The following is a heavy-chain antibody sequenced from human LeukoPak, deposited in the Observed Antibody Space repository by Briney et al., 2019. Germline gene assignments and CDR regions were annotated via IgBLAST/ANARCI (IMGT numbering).Heavy chain of an antibody. V-gene: IGHV4-34*01. J-gene: IGHJ5*02. CDR1: GGSFSGYY. D-gene: IGHD2-2*01. Sequence: SETLSLTCAVYGGSFSGYYWIWIRQPPGKGLEWIGEINHSGSTNYNPSLKSRVTISVDTSKNQFSLKLSSVTAADTAVYYCARGLRYCSSTSCRNWFDRWGQGTLVTVSS. CDR3: ARGLRYCSSTSCRNWFDR. CDR2: INHSGST.